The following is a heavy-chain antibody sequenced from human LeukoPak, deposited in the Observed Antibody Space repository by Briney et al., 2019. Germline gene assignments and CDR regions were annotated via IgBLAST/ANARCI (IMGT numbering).Heavy chain of an antibody. V-gene: IGHV3-15*01. Sequence: GGSLRLSCAASALTFSNARMSWVRQAPGKGLEWVGRIKSKTDGGTTDYAAPVKGRFTISRDDSKNTLYLQMNSLNTKDTAVYYCTANSGYSFDYWGQGTLVTVTS. J-gene: IGHJ4*02. CDR2: IKSKTDGGTT. CDR3: TANSGYSFDY. CDR1: ALTFSNAR. D-gene: IGHD3-22*01.